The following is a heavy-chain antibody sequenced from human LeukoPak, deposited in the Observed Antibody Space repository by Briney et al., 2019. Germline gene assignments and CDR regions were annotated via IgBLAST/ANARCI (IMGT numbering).Heavy chain of an antibody. V-gene: IGHV4-34*01. D-gene: IGHD2-8*02. CDR1: GGSIRSYY. Sequence: SETLSLTCTVSGGSIRSYYWSWIRQPPGKGLEWIGEINHSGSTNYNPSLKSRVTISVDTSKNQFSLKLSSVTAADTAVYYCARRVGGVLPYYYYYYMDVWGKGTTVTISS. CDR2: INHSGST. J-gene: IGHJ6*03. CDR3: ARRVGGVLPYYYYYYMDV.